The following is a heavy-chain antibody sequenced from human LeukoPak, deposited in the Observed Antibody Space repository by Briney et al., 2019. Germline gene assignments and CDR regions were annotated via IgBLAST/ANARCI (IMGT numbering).Heavy chain of an antibody. Sequence: SETLSLTCTVSGGSISSGSYYWGWIRQPPGKGLEWIGSIYHSGSTYYNPSLKSRVTISVDTSKNQFSLKLSSVTAADTAVYYCARRRSSWSYFDYWGQGTLVTVSS. CDR1: GGSISSGSYY. CDR2: IYHSGST. J-gene: IGHJ4*02. V-gene: IGHV4-39*07. CDR3: ARRRSSWSYFDY. D-gene: IGHD6-13*01.